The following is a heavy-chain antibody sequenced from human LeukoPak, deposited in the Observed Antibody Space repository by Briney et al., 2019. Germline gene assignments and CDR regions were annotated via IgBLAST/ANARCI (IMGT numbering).Heavy chain of an antibody. D-gene: IGHD6-13*01. CDR3: ARRVLSSSWEGAFDI. CDR2: IYYSGST. V-gene: IGHV4-59*08. CDR1: GGSISSYY. Sequence: SETLSLTCTVSGGSISSYYWSWIRQPPGKGLEWIGYIYYSGSTNYNPSLKSRITISVDTSKNQFSLKLSSVTAADTAVYYCARRVLSSSWEGAFDIWGQGTMVTVSS. J-gene: IGHJ3*02.